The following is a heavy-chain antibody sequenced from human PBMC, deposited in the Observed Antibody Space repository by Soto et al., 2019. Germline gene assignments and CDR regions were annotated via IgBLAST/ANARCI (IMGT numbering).Heavy chain of an antibody. V-gene: IGHV4-39*01. CDR2: IYYSGST. CDR1: GGSISSSSYY. Sequence: SETLSLTCTVSGGSISSSSYYWGWIRQPPGKGLEWIGSIYYSGSTYYNPSLKSRVTISVDTSKNQFSLKLSSVTAADTAVYYCARHGDYDILTGSYYFDYWGQGTLVTVSS. D-gene: IGHD3-9*01. J-gene: IGHJ4*02. CDR3: ARHGDYDILTGSYYFDY.